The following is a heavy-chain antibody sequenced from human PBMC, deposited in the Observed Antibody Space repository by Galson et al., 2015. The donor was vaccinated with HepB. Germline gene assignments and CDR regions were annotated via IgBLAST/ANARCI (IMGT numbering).Heavy chain of an antibody. CDR2: IYYSGST. CDR3: TATRYCSGGSCRYFQH. V-gene: IGHV4-39*01. D-gene: IGHD2-15*01. Sequence: SETLSLTCTVSGGSISSSSYYWGWIRQPPGKGLEWIGSIYYSGSTYYNPSLKSRVTISVDTSKNQFSLKLSSVTAADTAVYYCTATRYCSGGSCRYFQHWGQGTLVTVSS. J-gene: IGHJ1*01. CDR1: GGSISSSSYY.